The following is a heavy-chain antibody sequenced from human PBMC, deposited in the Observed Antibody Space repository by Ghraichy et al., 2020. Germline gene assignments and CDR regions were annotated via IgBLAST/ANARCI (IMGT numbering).Heavy chain of an antibody. CDR2: IIPIFGTA. CDR1: GGTFSSYA. Sequence: SVKVSCKASGGTFSSYAISWVRQAPGQGLEWMGGIIPIFGTANYAQKFQGRVTITADKSTSTAYMELSSLRSEDTAVYYCARILNWGSLVDAFDIWGQGTMVTVSS. D-gene: IGHD7-27*01. CDR3: ARILNWGSLVDAFDI. J-gene: IGHJ3*02. V-gene: IGHV1-69*06.